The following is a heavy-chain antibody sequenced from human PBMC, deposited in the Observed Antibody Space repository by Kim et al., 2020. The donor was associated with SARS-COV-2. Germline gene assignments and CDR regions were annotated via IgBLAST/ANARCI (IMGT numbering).Heavy chain of an antibody. J-gene: IGHJ3*02. CDR3: ARGGYSSSWYWGTYDAFDI. CDR1: GFTFSSYW. V-gene: IGHV3-74*01. Sequence: GGSLRLSCAASGFTFSSYWMHWVRQAPGKGLVWVSRINSDGSSTSYADSVKGRFTISRDNAKNTLYLQMNRLRAEDTAVYYCARGGYSSSWYWGTYDAFDIWGQGTMVTVSS. D-gene: IGHD6-13*01. CDR2: INSDGSST.